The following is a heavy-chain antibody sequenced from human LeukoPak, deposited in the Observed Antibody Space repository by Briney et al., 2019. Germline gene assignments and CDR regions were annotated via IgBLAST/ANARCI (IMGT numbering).Heavy chain of an antibody. V-gene: IGHV3-21*01. Sequence: PGGSLRLSYAASGFTFSSYSMNWVRQAPGKGLEWVSSISSSSSYIYYADSVKGRFTISRDNAKNSLYLQMNSLRAEDTAVYYCARDDIAVAAIDYWGQGTLVTVSS. J-gene: IGHJ4*02. CDR1: GFTFSSYS. CDR3: ARDDIAVAAIDY. CDR2: ISSSSSYI. D-gene: IGHD6-19*01.